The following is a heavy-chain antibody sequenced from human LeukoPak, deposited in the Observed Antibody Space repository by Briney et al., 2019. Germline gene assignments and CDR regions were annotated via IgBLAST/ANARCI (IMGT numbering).Heavy chain of an antibody. V-gene: IGHV1-3*01. J-gene: IGHJ4*02. D-gene: IGHD5-24*01. CDR3: ARGRWSATTASYYLDF. CDR1: EYTFTDYA. CDR2: INAGNGNT. Sequence: ASVRVSCKASEYTFTDYAINWVRQAPGQRLEWMGWINAGNGNTRYSQRFQGRVTITRDTSASTAYMELSSLTSEDTAVYYCARGRWSATTASYYLDFWGQGTLVTVSS.